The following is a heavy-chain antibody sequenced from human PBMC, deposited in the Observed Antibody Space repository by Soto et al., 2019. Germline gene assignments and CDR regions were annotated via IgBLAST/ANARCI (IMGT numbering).Heavy chain of an antibody. V-gene: IGHV1-46*01. CDR2: ITPSGGST. CDR1: GYTFTSYY. D-gene: IGHD6-19*01. Sequence: QVQLVQSGVEVKKPGASVKVSCKASGYTFTSYYIHWVRQAPGQGLEWMGIITPSGGSTIYAQKFQGRVTMTRDTSTSTVYMELSSLRSEDTAVYHCARGAAVAGGNNWFDPWGQGTLVTVSS. J-gene: IGHJ5*02. CDR3: ARGAAVAGGNNWFDP.